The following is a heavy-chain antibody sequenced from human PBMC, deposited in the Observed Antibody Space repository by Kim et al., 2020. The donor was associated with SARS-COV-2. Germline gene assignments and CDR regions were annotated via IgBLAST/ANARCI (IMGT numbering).Heavy chain of an antibody. V-gene: IGHV7-4-1*02. D-gene: IGHD2-2*02. CDR2: INTNTGNP. CDR3: ARDGYPLLYVDGYNWFDP. J-gene: IGHJ5*02. Sequence: ASVKVSCKASGYTFTSYAMNWVRQAPGQGLEWMGWINTNTGNPTYAQGFTGRFVFSLDTSVSTAYLQISSLKAEDTAVYYCARDGYPLLYVDGYNWFDPWGQGTLVTVSS. CDR1: GYTFTSYA.